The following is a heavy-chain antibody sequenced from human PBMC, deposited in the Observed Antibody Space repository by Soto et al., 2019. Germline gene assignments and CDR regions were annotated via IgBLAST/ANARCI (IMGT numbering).Heavy chain of an antibody. V-gene: IGHV1-18*01. CDR3: ARGDYHFDY. Sequence: QVQLVQSGAEVKKPGDSVKVYCKASGYTFNSYGIAWVRQAPGQGLEWVSWISVYTGNTYYAQTFQGRVTMTTDTSTSTAYMELRRLTSDDTAVYYCARGDYHFDYWGQGTLVTVSS. D-gene: IGHD4-17*01. CDR1: GYTFNSYG. J-gene: IGHJ4*02. CDR2: ISVYTGNT.